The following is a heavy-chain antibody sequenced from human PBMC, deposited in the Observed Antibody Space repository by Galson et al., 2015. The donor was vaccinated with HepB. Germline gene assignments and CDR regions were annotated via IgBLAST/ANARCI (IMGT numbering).Heavy chain of an antibody. CDR3: ARYTAMVTLFDY. CDR2: IKQDGSEK. Sequence: SLRLSCAASGFTFSSYWMSWVRQAPGKGLEWVANIKQDGSEKYYVESVKGRFTISRDNAKNSLYLQMNSLRAEDTAVYYCARYTAMVTLFDYWGQGTLVTVSS. V-gene: IGHV3-7*03. D-gene: IGHD5-18*01. CDR1: GFTFSSYW. J-gene: IGHJ4*02.